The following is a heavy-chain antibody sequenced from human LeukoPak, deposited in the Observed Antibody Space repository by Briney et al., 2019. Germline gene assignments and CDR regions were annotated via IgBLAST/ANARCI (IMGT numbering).Heavy chain of an antibody. D-gene: IGHD2/OR15-2a*01. CDR1: GFTFSSYS. Sequence: GGSLRLSSAASGFTFSSYSMNRVRQAPGKGLEWVSSISSSSRYIYYADLVTCRFTLSRDNAKNSLYLQMNSLRAEDTAVYYCARASNSMIELDDAFDIWGQGTIVTVSS. CDR2: ISSSSRYI. CDR3: ARASNSMIELDDAFDI. V-gene: IGHV3-21*01. J-gene: IGHJ3*02.